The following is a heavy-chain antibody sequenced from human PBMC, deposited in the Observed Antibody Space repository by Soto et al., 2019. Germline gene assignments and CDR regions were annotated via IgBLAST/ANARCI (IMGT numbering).Heavy chain of an antibody. D-gene: IGHD2-21*01. Sequence: QLQLQESGPGLVKPSETLSLTCTVSGGSISSSSYYWGWIRQPPGKGLEWIGSIYYSGGTYYNPSLKSRLKIPAGTSMNPCALKLSSVPAADTAVYSSARPGNIVECCWWWFDLWGRGTLVTVSS. V-gene: IGHV4-39*01. CDR1: GGSISSSSYY. CDR2: IYYSGGT. CDR3: ARPGNIVECCWWWFDL. J-gene: IGHJ2*01.